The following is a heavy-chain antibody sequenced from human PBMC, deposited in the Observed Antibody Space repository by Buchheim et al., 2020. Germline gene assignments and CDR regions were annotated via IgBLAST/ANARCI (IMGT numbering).Heavy chain of an antibody. J-gene: IGHJ2*01. CDR2: IYHRGTT. D-gene: IGHD6-6*01. CDR1: NGSISSDDFY. CDR3: ATRPSDLSYWYFDL. V-gene: IGHV4-31*03. Sequence: QVQLQESGPGLVKPSQTLSLTCTVSNGSISSDDFYWSWIRQHPGKGLEWIGYIYHRGTTYYNPSLRSRLDISMDTSKDQFSLNLDSVTAADTAIYYCATRPSDLSYWYFDLWGRGTL.